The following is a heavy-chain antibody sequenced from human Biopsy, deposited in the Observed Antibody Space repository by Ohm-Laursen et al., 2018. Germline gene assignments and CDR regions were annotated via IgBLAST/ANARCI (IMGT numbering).Heavy chain of an antibody. CDR2: INQAGTT. V-gene: IGHV4-34*08. CDR1: GKTFSDYQ. CDR3: GNEVHGRDY. Sequence: SETLSLTCPVFGKTFSDYQWSWIRQPPGQGLEWIGQINQAGTTNYNPSLKSRVSISADASKYEFSLRLTSVTAADTAVYLCGNEVHGRDYWGLGAQVTVSS. J-gene: IGHJ4*02. D-gene: IGHD2-15*01.